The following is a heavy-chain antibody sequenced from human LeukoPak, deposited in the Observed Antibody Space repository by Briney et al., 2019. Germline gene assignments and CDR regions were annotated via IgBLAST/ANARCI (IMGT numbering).Heavy chain of an antibody. CDR2: IKQDGSEK. Sequence: PGGSLRLSCAASGFTFSSYWMSWVRQAPGKGLEWVANIKQDGSEKYYVDSVKGRFTISRDNAKNSLYLQMDSLRAEDTAVYYCARGRSVDILTGSPSGYYYYYMDVWGKGTTVTISS. V-gene: IGHV3-7*01. CDR1: GFTFSSYW. CDR3: ARGRSVDILTGSPSGYYYYYMDV. J-gene: IGHJ6*03. D-gene: IGHD3-9*01.